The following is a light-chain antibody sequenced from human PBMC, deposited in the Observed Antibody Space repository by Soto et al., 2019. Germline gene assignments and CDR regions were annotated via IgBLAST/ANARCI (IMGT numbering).Light chain of an antibody. Sequence: QSVLTQPPSMSGAPGQRVTISCTGSNSNIGAGYDVHWYQQLPGTAPKLLLYGNTNRPSGVPDRFSGSKSGTSASLAITGLQADDEADYYCQPYDSSLSGSVFGGGTQLTVL. CDR3: QPYDSSLSGSV. V-gene: IGLV1-40*01. J-gene: IGLJ2*01. CDR2: GNT. CDR1: NSNIGAGYD.